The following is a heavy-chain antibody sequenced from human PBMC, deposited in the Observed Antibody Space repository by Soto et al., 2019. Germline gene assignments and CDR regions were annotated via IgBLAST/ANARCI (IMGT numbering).Heavy chain of an antibody. Sequence: SETLSLTCSVSGGTINSGDYFWSWIRQPPGKGLEWIGSIFYTGSTYYSPSLKSRASMSMDTSKNLLSLRLRSLTAADTAVYLCARVRATLYRHYYFDYSGKGPPVTVSS. J-gene: IGHJ4*02. D-gene: IGHD5-12*01. V-gene: IGHV4-30-4*01. CDR1: GGTINSGDYF. CDR3: ARVRATLYRHYYFDY. CDR2: IFYTGST.